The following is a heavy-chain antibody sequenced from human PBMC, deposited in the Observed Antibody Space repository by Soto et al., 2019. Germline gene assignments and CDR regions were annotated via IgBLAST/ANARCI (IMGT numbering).Heavy chain of an antibody. V-gene: IGHV4-59*08. D-gene: IGHD4-17*01. CDR3: ARASTVTTRGSRNNWFDP. CDR2: IYYSGST. J-gene: IGHJ5*02. Sequence: SDTLSLTCTITCLSITSYYWSWIPQPPRKGLEWIGYIYYSGSTNYNPSLKSRVTISVDTSNNQFSLKLSSVTAADSAVFYCARASTVTTRGSRNNWFDPWGQGTLVTVS. CDR1: CLSITSYY.